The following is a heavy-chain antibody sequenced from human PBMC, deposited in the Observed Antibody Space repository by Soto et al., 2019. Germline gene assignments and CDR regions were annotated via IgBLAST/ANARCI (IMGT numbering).Heavy chain of an antibody. CDR3: ARVGSFSGSYRPRGMDV. CDR1: GGTFSSYA. V-gene: IGHV1-69*13. CDR2: IIPIFGTA. Sequence: SVKVSCKASGGTFSSYAISWVRQAPGQGLEWMGGIIPIFGTANYAQKFQGRVTITADESTSTAYMELSSLRSEDTAVYYCARVGSFSGSYRPRGMDVWGQGTAVTVSS. J-gene: IGHJ6*02. D-gene: IGHD1-26*01.